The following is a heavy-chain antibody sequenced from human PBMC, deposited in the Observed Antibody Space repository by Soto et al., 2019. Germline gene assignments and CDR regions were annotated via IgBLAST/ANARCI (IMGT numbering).Heavy chain of an antibody. CDR3: ARGSTGSCPGSRIFAF. V-gene: IGHV3-23*01. D-gene: IGHD3-10*01. CDR2: ITDTGGDT. Sequence: GGSLRLSCVASGSTCGSRGVSWVRQSPGEGLEWVSTITDTGGDTKYSDSVRGRFTMSRDNSKKTLYLQMNNLRVEDSALYYCARGSTGSCPGSRIFAFWGRGTLVPVSS. J-gene: IGHJ4*02. CDR1: GSTCGSRG.